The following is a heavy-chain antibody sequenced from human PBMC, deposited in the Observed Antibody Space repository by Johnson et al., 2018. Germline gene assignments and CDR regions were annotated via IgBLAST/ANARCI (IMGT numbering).Heavy chain of an antibody. CDR1: GFTFSNYG. CDR3: ARAEGSPHYGMDV. Sequence: QVQLVESGGGVVQPGRSLRLSCAASGFTFSNYGMHWVRQAPGKGLEWVAVISYDGSNKYYADSVKGRFTISRDNSKNTLYLQMNSLRAEDTGVYYCARAEGSPHYGMDVWGQGTTVTVSS. CDR2: ISYDGSNK. J-gene: IGHJ6*02. D-gene: IGHD6-13*01. V-gene: IGHV3-30*03.